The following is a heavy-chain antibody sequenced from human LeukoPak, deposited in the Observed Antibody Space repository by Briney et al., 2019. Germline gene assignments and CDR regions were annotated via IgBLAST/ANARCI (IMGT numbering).Heavy chain of an antibody. J-gene: IGHJ4*02. CDR1: GYTFTGYY. V-gene: IGHV1-2*02. Sequence: ASVKVSCKASGYTFTGYYMHWVRQAPGQGLEWMGWINPNSGGTNYAQKFQGRVTMTRDTSISTAYMELSRLRSDDTAVYYCARPERRRGHYFDYWGQGTLVTVSS. CDR3: ARPERRRGHYFDY. CDR2: INPNSGGT.